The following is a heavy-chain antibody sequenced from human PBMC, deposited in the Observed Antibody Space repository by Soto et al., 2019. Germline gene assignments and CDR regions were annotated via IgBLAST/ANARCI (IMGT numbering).Heavy chain of an antibody. J-gene: IGHJ5*02. V-gene: IGHV3-74*01. CDR3: AIVARGAWGVFDP. CDR2: IDYDGGTT. Sequence: EVQLVESGGGLVQPGGSLRLSCAASGFTFSSYWMHWVRKAPGKGLEWVSRIDYDGGTTSYADSVKGRFTISRDNAKNTLYLKMSSLTAEETAVYYCAIVARGAWGVFDPWGKGTMVTVSP. CDR1: GFTFSSYW. D-gene: IGHD3-16*01.